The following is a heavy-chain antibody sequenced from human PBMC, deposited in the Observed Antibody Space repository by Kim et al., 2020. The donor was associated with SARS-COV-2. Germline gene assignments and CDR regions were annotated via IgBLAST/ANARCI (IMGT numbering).Heavy chain of an antibody. Sequence: GGSLRLSCTASGVVISHDWMRWVRQVPGKGLEWVAHINPDGGETYYADSVKGRFTISRDHAKNSLLLQMNSLRTEDTAVYYCARDMGTIRYFEWLAPRFDPRGEGSQVT. CDR3: ARDMGTIRYFEWLAPRFDP. CDR1: GVVISHDW. CDR2: INPDGGET. J-gene: IGHJ5*02. V-gene: IGHV3-7*01. D-gene: IGHD3-3*01.